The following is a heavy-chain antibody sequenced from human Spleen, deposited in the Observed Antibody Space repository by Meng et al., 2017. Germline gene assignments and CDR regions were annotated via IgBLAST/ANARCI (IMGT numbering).Heavy chain of an antibody. Sequence: QLQGSGPGLVRPSETLSLTCSVSGASVSSGSNYWTWIRQSPGKGLEWIGYVYYNGHTSYKPSLKSRVTISMDTSKRQFSLKLTSVTAADAAVYYCARGGGGGYTYGLAYWGQGILVTVSS. J-gene: IGHJ4*02. CDR1: GASVSSGSNY. CDR2: VYYNGHT. V-gene: IGHV4-61*01. D-gene: IGHD5-18*01. CDR3: ARGGGGGYTYGLAY.